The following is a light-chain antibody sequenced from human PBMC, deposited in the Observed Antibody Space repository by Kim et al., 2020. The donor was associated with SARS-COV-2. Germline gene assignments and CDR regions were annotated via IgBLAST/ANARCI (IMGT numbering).Light chain of an antibody. CDR1: QYLATW. CDR2: GAS. Sequence: GETVSITCRASQYLATWVAWYQQRPGMAPKVLMYGASRLESGVPSRFSGSGSGTEFTLTISSLQPDDFATYYCQQYKTDPYTFGQGTKLEI. CDR3: QQYKTDPYT. V-gene: IGKV1-5*01. J-gene: IGKJ2*01.